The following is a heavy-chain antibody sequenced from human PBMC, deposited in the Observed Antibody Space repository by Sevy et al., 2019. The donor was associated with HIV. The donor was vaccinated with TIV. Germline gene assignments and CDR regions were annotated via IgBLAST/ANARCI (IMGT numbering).Heavy chain of an antibody. CDR2: IFYSGST. J-gene: IGHJ4*02. V-gene: IGHV4-59*01. CDR1: GGSISSYY. CDR3: TSSGFYYNSFDY. Sequence: SETLSLTCTVSGGSISSYYWSWIRQPPGKGLEWIGYIFYSGSTNYNPSLKSRVTISVDTSKNQSSLKLSSVTAEDTAVYYCTSSGFYYNSFDYWGQGTLVTVSS. D-gene: IGHD3-22*01.